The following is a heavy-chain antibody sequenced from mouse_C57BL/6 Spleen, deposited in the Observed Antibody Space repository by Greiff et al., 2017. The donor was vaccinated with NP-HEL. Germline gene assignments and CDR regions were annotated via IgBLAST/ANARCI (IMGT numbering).Heavy chain of an antibody. CDR1: GYTFTSYW. J-gene: IGHJ2*01. V-gene: IGHV1-55*01. D-gene: IGHD2-3*01. CDR2: IYPGSGSS. Sequence: QVQLQQSGAELVKPGASVKLSCKASGYTFTSYWITWVKQRPGQGLEWIGDIYPGSGSSTYNEKFKSKATLTVDTSSCTAYMQLSSLTSEDSADYCCEREGDGRYFGYWGQGTTVTVSS. CDR3: EREGDGRYFGY.